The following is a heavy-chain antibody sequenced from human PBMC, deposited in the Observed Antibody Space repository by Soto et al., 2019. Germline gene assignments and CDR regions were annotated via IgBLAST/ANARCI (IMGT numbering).Heavy chain of an antibody. Sequence: PGESLKISCKGSGYSVTSYWIGWVRQMPGKGLEWMGIIYPGDSDTRYSPSFQGQVTISADKSISTAYLQWSSLKASDTAMYYCARLRLESSIDMDVWGKGTTVTVSS. CDR3: ARLRLESSIDMDV. CDR1: GYSVTSYW. D-gene: IGHD3-22*01. V-gene: IGHV5-51*01. J-gene: IGHJ6*03. CDR2: IYPGDSDT.